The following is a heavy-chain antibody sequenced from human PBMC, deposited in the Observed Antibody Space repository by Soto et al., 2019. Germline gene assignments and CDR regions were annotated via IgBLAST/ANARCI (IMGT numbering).Heavy chain of an antibody. D-gene: IGHD2-15*01. J-gene: IGHJ6*04. Sequence: SETLSLTCAVYGGSFSGYYWSWIRQPPGKGLEWIGEINHSGSTNYNPSLKSRVTISVDTSKNQFSLKLSSVTAADTAVYYCARGRGYCSGGSCYGGWYYYYGMHVWGKGTTVT. CDR2: INHSGST. V-gene: IGHV4-34*01. CDR3: ARGRGYCSGGSCYGGWYYYYGMHV. CDR1: GGSFSGYY.